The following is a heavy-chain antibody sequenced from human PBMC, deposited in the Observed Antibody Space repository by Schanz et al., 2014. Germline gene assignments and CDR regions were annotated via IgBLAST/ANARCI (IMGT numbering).Heavy chain of an antibody. Sequence: QVQLVQSGAEVKKPGSSMKVSCKASGGTFSTYPINWLRQAPGQGLEWMGRIIPILGIGNDAQKFQGRVTIAAYKSSDTAYMGLSSLKSEDTAVYYCAREVGLYDRGVFDPWGQGTLVTVSS. D-gene: IGHD3-22*01. CDR2: IIPILGIG. V-gene: IGHV1-69*04. CDR1: GGTFSTYP. J-gene: IGHJ5*02. CDR3: AREVGLYDRGVFDP.